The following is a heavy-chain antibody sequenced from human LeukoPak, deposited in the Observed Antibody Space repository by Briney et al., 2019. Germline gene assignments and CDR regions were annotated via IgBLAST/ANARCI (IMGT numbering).Heavy chain of an antibody. CDR3: ATDSSIQGAFDI. J-gene: IGHJ3*02. D-gene: IGHD2-2*01. V-gene: IGHV1-2*02. CDR2: INPNSGGT. Sequence: ASVKVSCKASGYTFTGYYMHWVRQAPGQGLEWMGWINPNSGGTNYAQKFQGRVTMARDTSISTAYMDLSRLRSDDTAVYYCATDSSIQGAFDIWGQGTMVTVSS. CDR1: GYTFTGYY.